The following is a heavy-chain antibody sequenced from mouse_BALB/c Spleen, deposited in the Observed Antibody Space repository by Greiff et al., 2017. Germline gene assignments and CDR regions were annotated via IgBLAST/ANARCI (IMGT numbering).Heavy chain of an antibody. V-gene: IGHV5-12-2*01. CDR2: ISNGGGST. CDR3: ARHVGVVADYFDY. D-gene: IGHD1-1*01. Sequence: DVMLVESGGGLVQPGGSLKLSCAASGFTFSSYTMSWVRQTPEKRLEWVAYISNGGGSTYYPDTVKGRFTISRDNAKNTLYLQMSSLKSEDTAMYYCARHVGVVADYFDYWGQGTTRTVSS. J-gene: IGHJ2*01. CDR1: GFTFSSYT.